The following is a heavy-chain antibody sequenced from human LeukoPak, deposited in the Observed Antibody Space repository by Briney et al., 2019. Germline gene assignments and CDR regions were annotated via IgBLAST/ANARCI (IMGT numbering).Heavy chain of an antibody. V-gene: IGHV1-2*02. CDR2: INPNSGGT. CDR1: GYTFTGYY. Sequence: GASVKVSCKASGYTFTGYYMHWVRQAPGQGLEWMGWINPNSGGTNYAQKFQGRVTMTRDTSISTAYMELSRLRSDDTAVYYCARDRGSLLWFGELLAEGDYWGQGTLVTVSS. J-gene: IGHJ4*02. D-gene: IGHD3-10*01. CDR3: ARDRGSLLWFGELLAEGDY.